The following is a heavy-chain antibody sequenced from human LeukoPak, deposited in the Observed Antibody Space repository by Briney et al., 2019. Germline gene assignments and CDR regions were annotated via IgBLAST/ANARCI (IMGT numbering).Heavy chain of an antibody. V-gene: IGHV3-21*01. Sequence: GGSLRLSCAASGFTFSSYSMNWVRQAPGKGLEWVSSISSSSSYIYYADSVKGRFTISRDNSKNTLYLQMNSLRAEDTAVYYCASSLSGSLNDYWGQGTLVTVSS. D-gene: IGHD3-10*01. CDR1: GFTFSSYS. CDR3: ASSLSGSLNDY. CDR2: ISSSSSYI. J-gene: IGHJ4*02.